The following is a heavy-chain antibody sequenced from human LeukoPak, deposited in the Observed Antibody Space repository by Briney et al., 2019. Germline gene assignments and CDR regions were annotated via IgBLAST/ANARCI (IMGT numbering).Heavy chain of an antibody. CDR2: IYTSGST. J-gene: IGHJ5*02. V-gene: IGHV4-39*07. Sequence: SETLSLTCTVSGGSISSSSYNWGWIRQPPGTGLEWIGRIYTSGSTNYNPSLKSRVTMSVDTSKNQFSLKLSSVTAADTAVYYCARQGSGWYRRGGNWFDPWGQGTLVTVSS. CDR3: ARQGSGWYRRGGNWFDP. CDR1: GGSISSSSYN. D-gene: IGHD6-19*01.